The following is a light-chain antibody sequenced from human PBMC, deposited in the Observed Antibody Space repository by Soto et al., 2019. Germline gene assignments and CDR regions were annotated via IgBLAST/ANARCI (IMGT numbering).Light chain of an antibody. J-gene: IGLJ2*01. CDR3: SSYTSSSVV. CDR2: EVS. Sequence: QSVLTQPASVSGSPGQSITISCTGTSSDVGGYNYVSWYQKHPGKAPKLKNYEVSNRPSGVSNRFSGSKSGNTASLTIFGLQAEDEADYYCSSYTSSSVVFGGGTQLTVL. V-gene: IGLV2-14*01. CDR1: SSDVGGYNY.